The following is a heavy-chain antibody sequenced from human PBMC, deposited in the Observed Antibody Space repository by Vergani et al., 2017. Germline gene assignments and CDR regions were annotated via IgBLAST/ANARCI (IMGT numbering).Heavy chain of an antibody. CDR2: LYPGDSDT. D-gene: IGHD3-16*02. Sequence: EVQLVQSGAEVKKPGESLKISCKGSGYSFTSYWIGSVRQLPEKCLEWRGILYPGDSDTRYSPSFQGQVTISADKSISTAYLQWSSLKASDTAMYYCAISRFPLPEGAFDIWGQGTMVTVSS. V-gene: IGHV5-51*03. J-gene: IGHJ3*02. CDR1: GYSFTSYW. CDR3: AISRFPLPEGAFDI.